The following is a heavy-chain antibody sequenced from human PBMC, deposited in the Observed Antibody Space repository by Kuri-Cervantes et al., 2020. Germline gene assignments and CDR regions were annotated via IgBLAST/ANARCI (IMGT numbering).Heavy chain of an antibody. CDR2: INHSGSN. J-gene: IGHJ4*02. Sequence: QTLSLTCAVYGGSFSGYYWSWVRQPPGKGLEWIGEINHSGSNNYNPSLKSRVTISVDTSKNQFSLKVSSVTAAGTAVYYFVRGSLERAYWGQGTLVTVSS. CDR1: GGSFSGYY. V-gene: IGHV4-34*01. D-gene: IGHD1-1*01. CDR3: VRGSLERAY.